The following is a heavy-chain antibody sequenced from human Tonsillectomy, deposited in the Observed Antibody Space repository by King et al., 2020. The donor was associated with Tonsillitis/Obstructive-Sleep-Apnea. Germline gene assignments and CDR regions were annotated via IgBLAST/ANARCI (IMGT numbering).Heavy chain of an antibody. Sequence: VQLVESGGGLVQPGGSLRLSCAASGFTFSNYWMSWVRQAPGKGLEWVANIKQDGSEKYYVDSVKGRFTISRDNAKNSLYLQMNSLRAEETAVYYCARKPSSSGWYLPYFDYWGQGTLVTVSS. V-gene: IGHV3-7*03. CDR2: IKQDGSEK. CDR3: ARKPSSSGWYLPYFDY. D-gene: IGHD6-19*01. J-gene: IGHJ4*02. CDR1: GFTFSNYW.